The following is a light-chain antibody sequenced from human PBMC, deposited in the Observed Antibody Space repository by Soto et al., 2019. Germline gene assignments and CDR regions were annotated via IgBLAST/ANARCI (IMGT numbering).Light chain of an antibody. J-gene: IGKJ4*01. CDR3: LQDYSYPLT. CDR2: STS. CDR1: QSISRY. V-gene: IGKV1-6*01. Sequence: IQMTQSPSSLSASLGDRVTITCRASQSISRYLYWFQQKSGKAPKLLVYSTSNLQTGVPSRFSGSGSGTDFTLTISSLQPEDFATYYCLQDYSYPLTFGGGTKVDIK.